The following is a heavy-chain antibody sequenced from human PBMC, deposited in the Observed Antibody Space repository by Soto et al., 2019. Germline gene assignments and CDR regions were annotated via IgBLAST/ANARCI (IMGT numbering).Heavy chain of an antibody. CDR2: INPNSGGT. CDR3: ARENDFWSGLNY. Sequence: GASVKVSCKASGYSFTGYSMHWVRQAPGQGLEWMGWINPNSGGTNYAQKFQGWVTMTRDTSISTAYMELSRLRSDDTAVYYCARENDFWSGLNYWGQGTLVTVSS. D-gene: IGHD3-3*01. CDR1: GYSFTGYS. V-gene: IGHV1-2*04. J-gene: IGHJ4*02.